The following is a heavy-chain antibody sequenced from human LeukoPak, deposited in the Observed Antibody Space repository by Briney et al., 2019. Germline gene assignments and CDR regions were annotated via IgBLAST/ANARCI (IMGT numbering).Heavy chain of an antibody. J-gene: IGHJ4*02. D-gene: IGHD5-24*01. CDR3: ARLNRDGYNEKFDF. CDR2: IHYSGYT. CDR1: GASISSYY. V-gene: IGHV4-59*08. Sequence: SETLSLTCIVSGASISSYYWSWIRQPPGGGLEWIAYIHYSGYTNYNPSLKSRVTMSVDTPKNQFSLNLSSVTAADTAVYYCARLNRDGYNEKFDFWGQGALVTVSS.